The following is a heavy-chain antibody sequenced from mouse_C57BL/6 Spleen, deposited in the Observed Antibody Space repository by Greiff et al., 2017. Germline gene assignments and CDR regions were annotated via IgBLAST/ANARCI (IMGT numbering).Heavy chain of an antibody. CDR1: GYTFTDYN. J-gene: IGHJ2*01. D-gene: IGHD1-1*02. CDR2: INPNNGGT. Sequence: EVQLQQSGPELVKPGASVKIPCKASGYTFTDYNMDWVKQSHGKSLEWIGDINPNNGGTIYNQKFKGKATLTVDKSSSTAYMELRSLTSEDTAVYYCARRSMVPYYFDYWGQGTTLTVSS. CDR3: ARRSMVPYYFDY. V-gene: IGHV1-18*01.